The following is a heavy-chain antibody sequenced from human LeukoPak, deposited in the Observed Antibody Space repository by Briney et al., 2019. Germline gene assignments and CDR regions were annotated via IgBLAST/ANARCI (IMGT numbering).Heavy chain of an antibody. Sequence: ASVKVSCKASGYTFTSYAMHWVRQAPGQRLEWMGWINAGNGNTKYSQKFQGRVTITRDTSASTAYLELRSLRSDDTAVYYCARILAGSGYDSDYWGQGTLVTVSS. CDR2: INAGNGNT. V-gene: IGHV1-3*01. J-gene: IGHJ4*02. CDR1: GYTFTSYA. CDR3: ARILAGSGYDSDY. D-gene: IGHD5-12*01.